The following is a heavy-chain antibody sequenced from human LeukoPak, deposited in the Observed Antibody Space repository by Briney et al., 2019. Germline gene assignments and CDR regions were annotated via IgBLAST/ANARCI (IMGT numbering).Heavy chain of an antibody. CDR2: IKKDGSEQ. D-gene: IGHD3-16*01. V-gene: IGHV3-7*01. Sequence: PGGSLRLSCAASGFTFTNYWMSGVRQAPGKGLERVANIKKDGSEQYYVDSVKGRFTISRDNAKNSLYLEMNSLRVEDTAVYYCARDVKGGNFDYWGQGTLVIVSS. CDR3: ARDVKGGNFDY. J-gene: IGHJ4*02. CDR1: GFTFTNYW.